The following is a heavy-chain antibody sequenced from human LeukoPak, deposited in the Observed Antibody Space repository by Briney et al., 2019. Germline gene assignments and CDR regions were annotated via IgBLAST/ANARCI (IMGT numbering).Heavy chain of an antibody. Sequence: GGSLRLSCAASGFTFSSYGMHWVRQAPGKGLEWVAVIWYDGSNKHYADSVKGRFTISRDNSKNTLYLQMNSLRAEDTAVYYCAKSGFWSGYYESFYYFDYWGQGTLVTVSS. CDR1: GFTFSSYG. CDR3: AKSGFWSGYYESFYYFDY. J-gene: IGHJ4*02. V-gene: IGHV3-33*06. D-gene: IGHD3-3*01. CDR2: IWYDGSNK.